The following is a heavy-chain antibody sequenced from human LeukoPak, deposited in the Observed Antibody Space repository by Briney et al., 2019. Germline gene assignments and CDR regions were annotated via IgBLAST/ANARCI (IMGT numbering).Heavy chain of an antibody. CDR3: ARDPGWPYYFDY. CDR2: ISYDGSNK. D-gene: IGHD6-19*01. V-gene: IGHV3-30-3*01. Sequence: PGGSLRLSCAASGFTFSSYAMHWVRQAPGKGLEWVAVISYDGSNKYYADSVKGRSTISRDNSKNTLYLQMNSLRAEDTAVYYCARDPGWPYYFDYWGQGTLDTVSS. CDR1: GFTFSSYA. J-gene: IGHJ4*02.